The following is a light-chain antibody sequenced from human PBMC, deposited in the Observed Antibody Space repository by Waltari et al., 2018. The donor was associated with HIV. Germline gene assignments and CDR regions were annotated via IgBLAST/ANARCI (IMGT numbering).Light chain of an antibody. Sequence: QSALTQPASVSGSPGQSITISCPGNSSDVGSYNYVSCYQQHPDKAPKLMIYEVSNRPSGVSNRFSGSKSDNTASLAISGIQAEDEADYYCSSYRSSSTPLWVVGGGTKLTVL. V-gene: IGLV2-14*01. CDR3: SSYRSSSTPLWV. CDR2: EVS. CDR1: SSDVGSYNY. J-gene: IGLJ3*02.